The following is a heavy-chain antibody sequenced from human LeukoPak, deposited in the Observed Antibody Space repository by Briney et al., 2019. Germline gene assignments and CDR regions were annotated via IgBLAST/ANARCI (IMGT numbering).Heavy chain of an antibody. CDR2: INHSGST. D-gene: IGHD6-13*01. J-gene: IGHJ5*02. CDR1: GGSFSGYY. V-gene: IGHV4-34*01. CDR3: ARVVGGYSSSWFDP. Sequence: SETLSLTCAVYGGSFSGYYWSWIRQPPGKGLEWIGEINHSGSTNYNPSLKSRVTISVDTSKNQFSLKLSSVTAADTAVYYCARVVGGYSSSWFDPWGQGTLVTVSS.